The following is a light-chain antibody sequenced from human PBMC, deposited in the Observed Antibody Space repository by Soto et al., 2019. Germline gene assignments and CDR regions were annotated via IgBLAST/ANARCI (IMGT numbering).Light chain of an antibody. CDR1: QSLIHSDGSTY. CDR3: MQGTHWPWT. V-gene: IGKV2-30*02. J-gene: IGKJ1*01. Sequence: DVVMTQSPLSLPVTLGQPASISCRSSQSLIHSDGSTYLNWFQQRPGQSPRRLIYEVSDRDSGVXDXXRGSGSGTEFTLKISRVEAEDVEVYYCMQGTHWPWTLGQGTEVQIK. CDR2: EVS.